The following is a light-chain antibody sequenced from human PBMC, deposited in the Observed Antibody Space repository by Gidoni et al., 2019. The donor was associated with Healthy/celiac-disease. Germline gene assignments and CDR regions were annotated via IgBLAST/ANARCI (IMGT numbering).Light chain of an antibody. Sequence: SYELTQPPSVSVSPGQTASIPCSGDKLGDKYACWYQQKPGQSPVLVIYQDSKRPSGIPERFSGSNSGTTATLTISGTQAMDEADYYCQAWDSSTGVFGGGTKLTVL. J-gene: IGLJ2*01. CDR2: QDS. CDR1: KLGDKY. CDR3: QAWDSSTGV. V-gene: IGLV3-1*01.